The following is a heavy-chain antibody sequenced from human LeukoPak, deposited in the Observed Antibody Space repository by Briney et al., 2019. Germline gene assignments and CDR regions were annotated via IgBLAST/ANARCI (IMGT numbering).Heavy chain of an antibody. J-gene: IGHJ4*02. Sequence: PGGSLRLSCAASGFTFNDYYMTWIRQGPGKGLEWVTDISSSSSYTNYADSVKGRFTISRDNAKNSLYLQMNSLRAEDTAVYHCARVMGPNYYGSGTYYNPFDYWGQGTLVTVSS. CDR1: GFTFNDYY. V-gene: IGHV3-11*05. D-gene: IGHD3-10*01. CDR3: ARVMGPNYYGSGTYYNPFDY. CDR2: ISSSSSYT.